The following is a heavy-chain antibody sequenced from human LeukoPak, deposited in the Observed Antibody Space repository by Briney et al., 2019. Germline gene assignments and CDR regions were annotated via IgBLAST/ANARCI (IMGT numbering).Heavy chain of an antibody. Sequence: GGSLRLSCAASGFTFSNYGLSWVRQAPGKGLEWVSGITGSGGSTYYADSVKGRFTISRDNSKNTLYLQMNSLRAEDTALYYCTKGLERESRLDSWGQGTLVTVSS. CDR1: GFTFSNYG. D-gene: IGHD1-1*01. CDR3: TKGLERESRLDS. J-gene: IGHJ4*02. CDR2: ITGSGGST. V-gene: IGHV3-23*01.